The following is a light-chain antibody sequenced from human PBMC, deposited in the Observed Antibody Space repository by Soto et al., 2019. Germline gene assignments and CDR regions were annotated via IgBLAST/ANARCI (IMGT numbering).Light chain of an antibody. CDR1: QSVSSN. CDR2: GAS. V-gene: IGKV3-15*01. CDR3: QQYSNWPPYT. J-gene: IGKJ2*01. Sequence: EIVMTQSPATLSVSPWERSTLSCRASQSVSSNVAWYQQKPGQAPRLLIFGASTRATGIPARFSGSGSGTEFTLTISSLQSEDFAVYYCQQYSNWPPYTFGQGTKLEIK.